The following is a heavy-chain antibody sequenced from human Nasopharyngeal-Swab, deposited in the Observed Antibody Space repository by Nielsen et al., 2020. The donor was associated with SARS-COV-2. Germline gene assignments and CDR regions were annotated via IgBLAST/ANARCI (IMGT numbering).Heavy chain of an antibody. CDR1: GFTFSSYS. V-gene: IGHV3-23*01. CDR3: AKDRVGAQYYFDY. J-gene: IGHJ4*02. D-gene: IGHD1-26*01. CDR2: ISGSGGST. Sequence: GESLKISCAASGFTFSSYSMNWVRQAPGKGLEWVSAISGSGGSTYYADSVKGRFTISRDNSKNTLYLQMNSLRAEDTAVYYCAKDRVGAQYYFDYWGQGTLVTVSS.